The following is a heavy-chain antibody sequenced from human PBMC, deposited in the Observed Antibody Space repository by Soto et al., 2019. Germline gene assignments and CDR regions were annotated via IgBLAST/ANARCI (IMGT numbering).Heavy chain of an antibody. Sequence: SLRLSCAASGFTFSSYSMNWVRQAPGKGLEWVSSISSSSSYIYYADSVKGRFTISRDNAKNSLYLQMNSLRAEDTAVYYCAREDIVVVVAATHFDYWGQGTLVTVSS. D-gene: IGHD2-15*01. CDR2: ISSSSSYI. V-gene: IGHV3-21*01. CDR3: AREDIVVVVAATHFDY. J-gene: IGHJ4*02. CDR1: GFTFSSYS.